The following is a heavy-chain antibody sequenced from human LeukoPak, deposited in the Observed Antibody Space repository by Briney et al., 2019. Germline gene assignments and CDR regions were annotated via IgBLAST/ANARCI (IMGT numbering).Heavy chain of an antibody. CDR2: ISSSGRST. CDR3: ARIYLKMASAS. D-gene: IGHD2-8*01. V-gene: IGHV3-23*01. Sequence: PPGGSLRLSCSASGFIFSSYAMNWFRQAPGMGPEWVSTISSSGRSTYYADSVKGRFTISRDNAKNSVSLQMNSLRAEDTAVYYCARIYLKMASASWGQGTLVTVSS. J-gene: IGHJ5*02. CDR1: GFIFSSYA.